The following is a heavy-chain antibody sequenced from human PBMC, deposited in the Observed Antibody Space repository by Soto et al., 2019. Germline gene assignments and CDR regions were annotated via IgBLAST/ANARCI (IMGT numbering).Heavy chain of an antibody. CDR2: ISAYNGNT. V-gene: IGHV1-18*04. D-gene: IGHD2-2*01. J-gene: IGHJ6*02. CDR3: ARHQNILVVPAATTNYYYYGMDV. CDR1: GYPFTSYG. Sequence: GXSVKVACKASGYPFTSYGIIWVRQAPGQGLEWMGWISAYNGNTNYAQKLQGRVTMTTDTSTSTAYMELRSLRSDDTAVYYCARHQNILVVPAATTNYYYYGMDVCGQRTTVTVPS.